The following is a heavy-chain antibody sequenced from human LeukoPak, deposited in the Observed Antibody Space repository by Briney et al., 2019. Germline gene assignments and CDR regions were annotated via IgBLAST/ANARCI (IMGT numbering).Heavy chain of an antibody. CDR2: ITTGDGNT. CDR3: AKDGGLWVSAHWGDS. D-gene: IGHD7-27*01. J-gene: IGHJ4*02. V-gene: IGHV3-23*01. Sequence: GGSLRLSCAASGFTFSSYTMSWVRQAPGKGLEWVSTITTGDGNTYYADSVKGRFTVSRDNSKNTLFLQMNSLRAEDTAVYYCAKDGGLWVSAHWGDSWGRGTLVTVSS. CDR1: GFTFSSYT.